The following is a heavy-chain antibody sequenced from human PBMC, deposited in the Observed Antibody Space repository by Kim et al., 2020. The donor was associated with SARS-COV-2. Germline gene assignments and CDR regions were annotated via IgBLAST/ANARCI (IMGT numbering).Heavy chain of an antibody. CDR2: ISYDGSNK. Sequence: GGSPRLSCAASGFTFSSYAMHWVRQAPGKGLEWVAVISYDGSNKYYADSVKGRFTISRDNSKNTLYLQMNSLRAEDTAVYYCARDGTRYCSSTSCYALDYWGQGTLVTVSS. V-gene: IGHV3-30*04. CDR1: GFTFSSYA. CDR3: ARDGTRYCSSTSCYALDY. D-gene: IGHD2-2*01. J-gene: IGHJ4*02.